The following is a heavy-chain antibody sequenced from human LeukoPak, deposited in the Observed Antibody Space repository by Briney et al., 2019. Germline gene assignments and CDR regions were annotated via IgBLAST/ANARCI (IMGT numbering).Heavy chain of an antibody. CDR1: GGSFSGYY. D-gene: IGHD2-8*01. CDR2: INHSGST. J-gene: IGHJ4*02. V-gene: IGHV4-34*01. Sequence: SETLSLTCAVYGGSFSGYYWSWIRQPPGKGLEWIGEINHSGSTNYNPSLKSRVTISVDTSKNQFSLKLSSVTAADTAVYYCARHPKTGVYGDYWGQGTLVTVSS. CDR3: ARHPKTGVYGDY.